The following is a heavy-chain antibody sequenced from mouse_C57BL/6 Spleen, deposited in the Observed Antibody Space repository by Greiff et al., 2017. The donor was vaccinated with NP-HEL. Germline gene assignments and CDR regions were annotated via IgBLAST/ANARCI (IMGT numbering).Heavy chain of an antibody. J-gene: IGHJ4*01. Sequence: EVQLVESGPELVKPGASVKISCKASGYSFTGYYMNWVKQSPEKSLEWIGEINPSTGGTTYNQKFKAKATLTVDKSSSTAYMQLKSLTSEDSAVYYCARGIHYYAMDYWGQGTSVTVSS. CDR3: ARGIHYYAMDY. CDR2: INPSTGGT. CDR1: GYSFTGYY. V-gene: IGHV1-42*01.